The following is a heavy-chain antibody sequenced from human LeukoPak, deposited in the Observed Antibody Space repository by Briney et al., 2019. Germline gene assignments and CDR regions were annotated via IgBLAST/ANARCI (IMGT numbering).Heavy chain of an antibody. J-gene: IGHJ4*02. CDR1: GGSISSYY. CDR2: IYTSGST. CDR3: ARSLYYDTSGPFDF. D-gene: IGHD3-22*01. V-gene: IGHV4-4*07. Sequence: SETLSLTCTVSGGSISSYYWSWIRQPAGKGLEWIGRIYTSGSTNYNPSLKSRVTMSVDTSKNQFSLKLSSVTAADTAMYYCARSLYYDTSGPFDFWGQGALVSVSS.